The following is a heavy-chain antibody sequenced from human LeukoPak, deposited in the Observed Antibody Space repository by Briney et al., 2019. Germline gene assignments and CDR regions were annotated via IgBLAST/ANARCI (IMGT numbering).Heavy chain of an antibody. Sequence: PRGSLRLSCAASGFTFSDAWMNWVRQAPGKGLEWVGRIKRKTDGGTTDYAAPVKGRFTISRGDSKNTLYLQMNSLKTEDTAVYYCTTGNWGPYWGQGTLVTVSS. CDR2: IKRKTDGGTT. CDR1: GFTFSDAW. V-gene: IGHV3-15*07. J-gene: IGHJ4*02. CDR3: TTGNWGPY. D-gene: IGHD7-27*01.